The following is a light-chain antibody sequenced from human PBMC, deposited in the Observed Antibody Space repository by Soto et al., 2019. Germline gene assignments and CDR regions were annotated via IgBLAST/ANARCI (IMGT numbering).Light chain of an antibody. CDR1: SGHSSYA. CDR3: QTWGTGFWV. Sequence: QAVLTQSPSASASLGASVKLTCTLSSGHSSYAIAWHQQQPEKGPRYLMKLNSDGSHSKGDGIPDRFSGSSSGAERYLTISSLQSEDEADYYCQTWGTGFWVFGGGTK. CDR2: LNSDGSH. V-gene: IGLV4-69*01. J-gene: IGLJ3*02.